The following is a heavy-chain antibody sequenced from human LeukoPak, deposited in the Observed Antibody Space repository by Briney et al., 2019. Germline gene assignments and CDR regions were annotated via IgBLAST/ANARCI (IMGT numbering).Heavy chain of an antibody. Sequence: GGSLRLSCAASGFTFSGYSMNWVRQAPGKGLEWVSSISSSSSYIYYADSVKGRFTISRDNAKNSLYLQMNSLRAEDTAVYYCVRDPSGSGFAFDSWGQGALVTVSS. D-gene: IGHD1-1*01. V-gene: IGHV3-21*01. CDR1: GFTFSGYS. CDR3: VRDPSGSGFAFDS. J-gene: IGHJ4*02. CDR2: ISSSSSYI.